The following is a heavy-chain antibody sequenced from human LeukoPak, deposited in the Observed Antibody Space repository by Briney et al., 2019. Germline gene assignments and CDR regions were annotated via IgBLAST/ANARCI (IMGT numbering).Heavy chain of an antibody. CDR1: GDSVSGNRAT. D-gene: IGHD1-14*01. Sequence: SQTLSLTCAISGDSVSGNRATWNWLRQSPSRGLEWLGRTYYRSKWYNDYAVSVKSRITINPDTSKNQFSLQLNSVTPEDTAVYYCAREAITGWFDPWGQGTLVTVSS. V-gene: IGHV6-1*01. J-gene: IGHJ5*02. CDR3: AREAITGWFDP. CDR2: TYYRSKWYN.